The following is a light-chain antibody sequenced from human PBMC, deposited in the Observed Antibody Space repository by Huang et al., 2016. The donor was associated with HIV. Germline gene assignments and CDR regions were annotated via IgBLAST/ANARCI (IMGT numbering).Light chain of an antibody. V-gene: IGKV3-15*01. J-gene: IGKJ5*01. Sequence: ELVMTQSPAPLSVSPGDRATLSCRTSQSVSRHLAWYQQKPGQAPRLLIYGASTRATGIPARFSGSGSGTEFTLTISSLQSEDFAVYYCQQYNNWPVTFGQGTRLEIK. CDR3: QQYNNWPVT. CDR1: QSVSRH. CDR2: GAS.